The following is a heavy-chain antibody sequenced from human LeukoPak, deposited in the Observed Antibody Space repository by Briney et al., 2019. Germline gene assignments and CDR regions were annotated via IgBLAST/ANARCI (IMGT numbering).Heavy chain of an antibody. CDR2: IYYSGST. J-gene: IGHJ5*02. D-gene: IGHD2-8*01. V-gene: IGHV4-59*08. Sequence: SETLSLTCTVSGGSISSYYWSWLRQPPGKGLEWIGYIYYSGSTNYNPSLKSRVTISVDTSKNQFSLKLSSVTAADTAVYYCARLGYCTNGVCYTGWFDPWGQGTLVTVSS. CDR3: ARLGYCTNGVCYTGWFDP. CDR1: GGSISSYY.